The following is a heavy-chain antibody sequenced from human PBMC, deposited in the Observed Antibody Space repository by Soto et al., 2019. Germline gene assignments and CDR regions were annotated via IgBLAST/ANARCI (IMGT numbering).Heavy chain of an antibody. CDR3: AKDRYLDHDSRGYLFDN. J-gene: IGHJ4*02. Sequence: EVQLLESGGDLIQPGGSLRLSCAASGFTFNIYAMTWVRQAPGKGLGWVSAISRYGDFTYYAYSVEGRFTISRDNSKNTLYLQMNSLRAEDTAVYYCAKDRYLDHDSRGYLFDNWGQGTLVTVSS. CDR2: ISRYGDFT. V-gene: IGHV3-23*01. CDR1: GFTFNIYA. D-gene: IGHD3-22*01.